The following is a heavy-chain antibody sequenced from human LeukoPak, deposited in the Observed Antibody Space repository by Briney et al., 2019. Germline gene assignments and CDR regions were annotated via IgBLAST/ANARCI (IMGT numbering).Heavy chain of an antibody. V-gene: IGHV4-59*08. J-gene: IGHJ4*02. Sequence: SETLSLTCTVFGGSISGYFWSWIAQPPGKGLEWIGYIYYSGSTNYNPSLKSRITISLDTSKNQFSLKLTSVTAADTAVYYCARRPIRGLYYLDHWGQGTLVTVSS. CDR1: GGSISGYF. CDR3: ARRPIRGLYYLDH. CDR2: IYYSGST. D-gene: IGHD3/OR15-3a*01.